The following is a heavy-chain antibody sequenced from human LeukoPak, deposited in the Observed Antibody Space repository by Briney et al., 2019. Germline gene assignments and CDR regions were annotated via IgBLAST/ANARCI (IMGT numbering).Heavy chain of an antibody. CDR1: GFTFSSYG. CDR2: IRYDGSNK. J-gene: IGHJ4*02. CDR3: AKEYYYDSSGYSGDYFDY. Sequence: PGGSLRLSCAASGFTFSSYGMHWVRQAPGKGLEWVAFIRYDGSNKYYADSVKGRFTISRDNSKNTLYLQMNSLRAEDTAVYYCAKEYYYDSSGYSGDYFDYWGQGTLVTVSS. D-gene: IGHD3-22*01. V-gene: IGHV3-30*02.